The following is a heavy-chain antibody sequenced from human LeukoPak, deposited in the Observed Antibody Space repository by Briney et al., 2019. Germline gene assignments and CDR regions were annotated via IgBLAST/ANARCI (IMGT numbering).Heavy chain of an antibody. D-gene: IGHD3-22*01. CDR1: GGSISSYY. V-gene: IGHV4-59*01. CDR3: AREAYDSTGSGAFDI. Sequence: SETLSLTCTVSGGSISSYYWSRIRQPPGKGLEWIGYIYFSGSTNYNPSLKSRVTISVDTSKNQFSLKLSSVTAADTAVYYCAREAYDSTGSGAFDIWGQGTMVTVSS. CDR2: IYFSGST. J-gene: IGHJ3*02.